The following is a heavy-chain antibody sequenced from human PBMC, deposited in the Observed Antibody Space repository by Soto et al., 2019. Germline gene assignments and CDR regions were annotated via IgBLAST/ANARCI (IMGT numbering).Heavy chain of an antibody. V-gene: IGHV4-59*12. CDR1: GCSISSYY. D-gene: IGHD2-2*01. CDR2: MYHSGST. Sequence: PSEILSLTCTVSGCSISSYYWSWIRQPPGKGLEWIGYMYHSGSTYYNPSLKSRVTISIDRSKNQFSLKLSSVTAADTAVYYCARVPDYWGQGILVTVS. CDR3: ARVPDY. J-gene: IGHJ4*02.